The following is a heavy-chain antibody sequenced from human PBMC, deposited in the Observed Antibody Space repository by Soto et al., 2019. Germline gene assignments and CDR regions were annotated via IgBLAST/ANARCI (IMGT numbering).Heavy chain of an antibody. Sequence: SETLSLTCAVYGGSFSCYYWSWIRQPPGKGLEWIGEINHSGSTNYNPSLKSRVTISVDTSKNQSSLKLSSVTAADTAVYYCARAAAVAKGLDYWGQGTLVTVSS. CDR2: INHSGST. V-gene: IGHV4-34*01. CDR1: GGSFSCYY. CDR3: ARAAAVAKGLDY. D-gene: IGHD6-19*01. J-gene: IGHJ4*02.